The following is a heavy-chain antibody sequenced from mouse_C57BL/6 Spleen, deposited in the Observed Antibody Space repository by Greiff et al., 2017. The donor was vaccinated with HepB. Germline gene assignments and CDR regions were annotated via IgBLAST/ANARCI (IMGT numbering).Heavy chain of an antibody. CDR2: ISYDGSN. V-gene: IGHV3-6*01. CDR1: GYSITSGYY. J-gene: IGHJ3*01. Sequence: DVKLQESGPGLVKPSQSLSLTCSVTGYSITSGYYWNWIRQFPGNKLEWMGYISYDGSNNYNPSLKNRISITRDTSKNQFFLKLNSVTTEDTATYYCAREGDGYLFAYWGQGTLVTVSA. CDR3: AREGDGYLFAY. D-gene: IGHD2-3*01.